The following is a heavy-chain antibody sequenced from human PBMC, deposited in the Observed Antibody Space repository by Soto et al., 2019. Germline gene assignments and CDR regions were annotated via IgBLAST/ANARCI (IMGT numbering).Heavy chain of an antibody. V-gene: IGHV3-53*02. J-gene: IGHJ6*02. CDR1: GFTVSSNY. CDR2: IYSGGST. Sequence: EVQLVETGGGLIQPGGSLRLSCAASGFTVSSNYMSWVRQAPGKGLEWVSVIYSGGSTYYADSVKGRFTISRDNSKNTLYLQMNSLRAEDTAVYYCARISVTYYYGMDVWGQGTTVTVSS. D-gene: IGHD4-17*01. CDR3: ARISVTYYYGMDV.